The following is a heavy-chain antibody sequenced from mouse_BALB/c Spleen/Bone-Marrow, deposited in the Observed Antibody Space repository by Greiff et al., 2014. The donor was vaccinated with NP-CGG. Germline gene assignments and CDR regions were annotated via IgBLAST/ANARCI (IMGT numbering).Heavy chain of an antibody. Sequence: VQLVESGPGLVAPSQSLSITCTVSGFSLNSYGVHWVRQPPGKGLEWLGVIWAGGSTNYNSALMSRLSISKDNSKSQVFLKMNSLQIDDTAMYYCARWWLLRGYAMDYWGQGTSVTVSS. J-gene: IGHJ4*01. CDR2: IWAGGST. CDR1: GFSLNSYG. D-gene: IGHD2-3*01. CDR3: ARWWLLRGYAMDY. V-gene: IGHV2-9*02.